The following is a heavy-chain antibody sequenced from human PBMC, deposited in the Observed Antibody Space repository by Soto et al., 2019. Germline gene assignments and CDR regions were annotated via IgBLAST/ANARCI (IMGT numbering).Heavy chain of an antibody. J-gene: IGHJ4*02. CDR2: IGSADDP. CDR3: ARGRTYGDYEGY. CDR1: GFTFSAYD. V-gene: IGHV3-13*04. Sequence: GGSLRLSCAASGFTFSAYDMHWVRQATGKGLEWVSAIGSADDPYYAGSVKGRFTISRDNAKNSLYLQMNSLGAGDTAMYYCARGRTYGDYEGYWGQGTLVTVSS. D-gene: IGHD4-17*01.